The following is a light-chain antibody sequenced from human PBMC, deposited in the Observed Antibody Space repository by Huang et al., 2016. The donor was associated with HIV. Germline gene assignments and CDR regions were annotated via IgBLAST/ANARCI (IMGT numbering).Light chain of an antibody. Sequence: EIVMTQSPATLSVSPGERATLSGRASQTISNNLAWYRQNPGLAPWLLSYGASTRTTDVPARFSGSGSWTEFTLTFSSLQSEDFAVSYCQQYNNCPRTFRQGTKVEI. V-gene: IGKV3-15*01. J-gene: IGKJ1*01. CDR1: QTISNN. CDR2: GAS. CDR3: QQYNNCPRT.